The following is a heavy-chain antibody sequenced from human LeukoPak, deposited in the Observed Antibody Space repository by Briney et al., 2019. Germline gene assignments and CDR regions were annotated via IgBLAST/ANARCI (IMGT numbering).Heavy chain of an antibody. J-gene: IGHJ4*02. D-gene: IGHD5-18*01. CDR2: ISYDGRNK. CDR3: AKDRGYSHGFDY. CDR1: GFTFSSYG. Sequence: PGRSLRLSCAASGFTFSSYGMHWVRQAPGKGLEWVAAISYDGRNKEYVDSVKGRFIISRDNSKNTLYLQMNSLRAEDTAVYNCAKDRGYSHGFDYWGQGTLVTVSS. V-gene: IGHV3-30*18.